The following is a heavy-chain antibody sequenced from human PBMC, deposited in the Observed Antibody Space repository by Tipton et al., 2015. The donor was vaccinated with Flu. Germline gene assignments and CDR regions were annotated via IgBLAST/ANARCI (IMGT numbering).Heavy chain of an antibody. CDR3: ARPGGPAAINPFSYFDY. CDR1: GYTFTNYG. Sequence: QLVQSGAEVKRPGASVKVSCEASGYTFTNYGISWVRQAPGQGLEWMGWISAYNGNTNFAQKFQDRVTMTTDTSTSTVYLDLRDLRYDDTAVYYCARPGGPAAINPFSYFDYWGQGALVTVSS. CDR2: ISAYNGNT. J-gene: IGHJ4*02. D-gene: IGHD2-2*01. V-gene: IGHV1-18*04.